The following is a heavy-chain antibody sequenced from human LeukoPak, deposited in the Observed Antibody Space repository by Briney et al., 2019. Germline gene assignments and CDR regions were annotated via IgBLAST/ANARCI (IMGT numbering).Heavy chain of an antibody. Sequence: GGSLRLSCAASGFTFSSYEMNWVRRAPGKGLEWVSYISSSGSTIYYADSVKGRFTISRDNTKTSLYLQMNSLRAEDTAVYYCAELGITMIGGVWGKGTTVTISS. CDR1: GFTFSSYE. CDR3: AELGITMIGGV. J-gene: IGHJ6*04. CDR2: ISSSGSTI. D-gene: IGHD3-10*02. V-gene: IGHV3-48*03.